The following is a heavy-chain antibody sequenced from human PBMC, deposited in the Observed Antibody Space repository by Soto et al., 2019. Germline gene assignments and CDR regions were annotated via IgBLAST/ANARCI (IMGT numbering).Heavy chain of an antibody. CDR3: ASLSGRYRYYYYGMDV. CDR2: IIPIFGTA. J-gene: IGHJ6*02. CDR1: GGTFSSYA. V-gene: IGHV1-69*13. Sequence: VAAVKVSCKASGGTFSSYAISWVRQAPGQGLEWMGGIIPIFGTANYAQKFQGRVTITADESTSTAYMELSSLRSEDTAVYYCASLSGRYRYYYYGMDVWGQGTTVTVSS. D-gene: IGHD1-26*01.